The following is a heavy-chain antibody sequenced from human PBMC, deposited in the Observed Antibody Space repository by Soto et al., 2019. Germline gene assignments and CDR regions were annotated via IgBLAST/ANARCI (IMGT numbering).Heavy chain of an antibody. CDR1: GFTFSSYA. CDR3: ARVRGSSSGRYYYGMDV. Sequence: QVQLVESGGGVVQPGRSLRLSCAASGFTFSSYAMHWVRQAPGKGLEWVAVISYDGSNKYYADSVKGRFTISRDNSKNPLYLQMNILRAEDTAVYYCARVRGSSSGRYYYGMDVWGQGTTVTVSS. D-gene: IGHD6-6*01. V-gene: IGHV3-30-3*01. J-gene: IGHJ6*02. CDR2: ISYDGSNK.